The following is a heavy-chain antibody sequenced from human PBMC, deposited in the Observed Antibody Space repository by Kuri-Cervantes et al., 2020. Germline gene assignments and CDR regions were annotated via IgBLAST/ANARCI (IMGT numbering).Heavy chain of an antibody. Sequence: ASVKVSCKASGYTFTSFAMYWVRQAPGQGLEWMGIINPSGGSTSYAQKFQGRVTMTRDTSTSTVYMELSSLRSEDTAVYYCARDPPYDSSGYYYGAHAFDIWGQGTMVTVSS. CDR1: GYTFTSFA. CDR2: INPSGGST. D-gene: IGHD3-22*01. J-gene: IGHJ3*02. V-gene: IGHV1-46*01. CDR3: ARDPPYDSSGYYYGAHAFDI.